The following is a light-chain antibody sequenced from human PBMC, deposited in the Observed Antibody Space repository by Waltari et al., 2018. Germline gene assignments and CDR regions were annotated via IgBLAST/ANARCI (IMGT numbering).Light chain of an antibody. J-gene: IGKJ1*01. CDR2: GAS. CDR1: QSVSSNY. V-gene: IGKV3-20*01. Sequence: EIVLTQSPGTLSLSPGERASLSCRTSQSVSSNYLAWYQQRPGQAPRLLNYGASSRAIGIPDRFSGSGSGTDFTLTISRLEPEDFAVYYCQQYGTSPRTFGQGTKVEIK. CDR3: QQYGTSPRT.